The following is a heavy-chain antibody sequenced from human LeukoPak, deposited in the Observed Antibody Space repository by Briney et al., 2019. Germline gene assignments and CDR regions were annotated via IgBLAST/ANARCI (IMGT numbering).Heavy chain of an antibody. CDR3: ARTTSMTASGYDY. Sequence: ASEKVSCKASGYTFTNYHINWVRQASGQGLERMTWINPDTGDKGYARKFQDRVTITTDTSISTAYMELSSLSSEDTAVYFCARTTSMTASGYDYWGQGTLVTVSS. D-gene: IGHD2-21*02. V-gene: IGHV1-8*03. CDR2: INPDTGDK. J-gene: IGHJ4*02. CDR1: GYTFTNYH.